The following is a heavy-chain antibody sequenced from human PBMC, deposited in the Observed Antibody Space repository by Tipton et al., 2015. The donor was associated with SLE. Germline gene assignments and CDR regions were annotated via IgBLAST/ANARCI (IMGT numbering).Heavy chain of an antibody. Sequence: TLSLTCSVSTYSVSNGHYWAWVRQPPGKGLEWIGTVYHTGNTYYNPSLKSRVTMSVDTSKNQFSLKLNSVTAADTAVYYCASSFPSPLNSYGQGTFDYWGQGTLVTVSS. V-gene: IGHV4-38-2*01. D-gene: IGHD5-18*01. CDR2: VYHTGNT. J-gene: IGHJ4*02. CDR3: ASSFPSPLNSYGQGTFDY. CDR1: TYSVSNGHY.